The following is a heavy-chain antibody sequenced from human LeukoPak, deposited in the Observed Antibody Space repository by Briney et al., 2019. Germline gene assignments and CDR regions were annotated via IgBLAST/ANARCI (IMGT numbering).Heavy chain of an antibody. CDR3: ARGPTYYDFWSGPKANWFDP. V-gene: IGHV4-34*01. CDR1: GGSFSGYY. Sequence: SETLSLTCAAYGGSFSGYYWSWIRQPPGKGLEWIGEINHSGSTNYNPSLKSRVTISVDTSKNQFSLKLSSVTAADTAVYYCARGPTYYDFWSGPKANWFDPWGQGTLVTVSS. D-gene: IGHD3-3*01. CDR2: INHSGST. J-gene: IGHJ5*02.